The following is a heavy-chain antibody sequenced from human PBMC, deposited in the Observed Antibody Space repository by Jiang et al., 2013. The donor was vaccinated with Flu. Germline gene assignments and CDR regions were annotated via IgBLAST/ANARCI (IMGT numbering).Heavy chain of an antibody. J-gene: IGHJ2*01. V-gene: IGHV6-1*01. CDR2: TYYRSNWYN. CDR3: ARGWKEEKAAIPDWYFDL. Sequence: SQTLSLTCAISGDSVSNKNVAWNWIRQSPSRGLEWLGRTYYRSNWYNDYAVAVQGRISINPDTSKNQFSLQLKSVTPEDTAVYYCARGWKEEKAAIPDWYFDLWGRGILVTVSS. CDR1: GDSVSNKNVA. D-gene: IGHD2-21*02.